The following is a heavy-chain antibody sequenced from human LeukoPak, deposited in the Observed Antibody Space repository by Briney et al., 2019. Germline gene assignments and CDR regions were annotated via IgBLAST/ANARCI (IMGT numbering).Heavy chain of an antibody. J-gene: IGHJ4*02. CDR2: ISGSGGST. CDR1: GFTVSNYA. Sequence: GGSLRLSCAASGFTVSNYAMSWVRQAPGKGLEWVSVISGSGGSTYYADSVKGRFTISRDNSKNTLYLQMNSLRAEDTAVYYCAKDQTQYCSGGSCYLPFDYWGQGTLVTVSS. CDR3: AKDQTQYCSGGSCYLPFDY. D-gene: IGHD2-15*01. V-gene: IGHV3-23*01.